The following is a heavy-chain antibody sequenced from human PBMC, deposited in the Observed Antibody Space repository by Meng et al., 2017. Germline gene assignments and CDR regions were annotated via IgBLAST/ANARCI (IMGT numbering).Heavy chain of an antibody. Sequence: SETLSLTCAVSGYSISSGYYWGWIRQPPGKGLEWIGSIYHSGSTYYNPSLRSRVTISVDTSKNQLSLKLSSVTGADTAVYYCARDMGARGWFDPWGQGTLVTVSS. D-gene: IGHD1-26*01. J-gene: IGHJ5*02. CDR3: ARDMGARGWFDP. CDR1: GYSISSGYY. V-gene: IGHV4-38-2*02. CDR2: IYHSGST.